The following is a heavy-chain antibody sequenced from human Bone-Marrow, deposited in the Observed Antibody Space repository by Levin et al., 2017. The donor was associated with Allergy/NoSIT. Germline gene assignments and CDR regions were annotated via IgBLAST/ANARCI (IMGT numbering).Heavy chain of an antibody. J-gene: IGHJ6*02. V-gene: IGHV5-51*01. CDR1: GYSFTSYW. CDR3: ARAEFAGSYYDYYYYGMDV. CDR2: IYPGDSDT. D-gene: IGHD3-10*01. Sequence: GESLKISCKGSGYSFTSYWIGWVRQMPGKGLEWMGIIYPGDSDTRYSPSFQGQVTISADKSISTAYLQWSSLKASDTAMYYCARAEFAGSYYDYYYYGMDVWGQGTTVTVSS.